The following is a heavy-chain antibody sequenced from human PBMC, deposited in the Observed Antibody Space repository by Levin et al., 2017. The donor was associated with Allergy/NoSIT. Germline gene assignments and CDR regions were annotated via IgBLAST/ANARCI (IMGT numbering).Heavy chain of an antibody. CDR3: ARHGYYGSGSYYSFDF. D-gene: IGHD3-10*01. Sequence: GESLKISCKGSGYSFTNYWITWVRQMPGKGLEWMGRIDPSDSYTNYSPSFQGDVTISADKSISTAYLQWSSLKASDTAMYYCARHGYYGSGSYYSFDFWGQGTLVTVSS. CDR1: GYSFTNYW. J-gene: IGHJ4*02. CDR2: IDPSDSYT. V-gene: IGHV5-10-1*01.